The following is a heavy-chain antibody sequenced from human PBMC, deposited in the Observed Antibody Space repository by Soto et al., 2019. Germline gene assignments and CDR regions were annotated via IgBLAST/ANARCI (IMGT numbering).Heavy chain of an antibody. CDR3: THRLVGSGQGY. CDR1: GFSLTTGRVG. CDR2: IHWNDDN. D-gene: IGHD2-15*01. J-gene: IGHJ4*02. Sequence: QITLEETGPPLVKPTQTLTLTCTFSGFSLTTGRVGVGWIRQPPGKALEWLAVIHWNDDNHYSPSLKSRLTITKDTSKNQVVLTLTNIDPVDTATYYCTHRLVGSGQGYWGQGTLVTVSS. V-gene: IGHV2-5*01.